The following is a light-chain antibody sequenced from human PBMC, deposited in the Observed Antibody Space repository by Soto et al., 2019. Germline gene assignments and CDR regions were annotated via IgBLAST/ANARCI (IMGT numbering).Light chain of an antibody. CDR3: LQESNYPLT. Sequence: IQMTQSPSSLSASVGDRVTITCRASQGVRGDVGWYQQKPGKAPKLLIYSASTLQSGVPSRFSGSGSGTDFTLTIGGLQPEDFATYYCLQESNYPLTVGGGTKVEIK. CDR1: QGVRGD. V-gene: IGKV1-6*01. J-gene: IGKJ4*01. CDR2: SAS.